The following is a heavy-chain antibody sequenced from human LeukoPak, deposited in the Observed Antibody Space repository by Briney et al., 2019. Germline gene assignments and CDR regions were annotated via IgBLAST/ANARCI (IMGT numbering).Heavy chain of an antibody. J-gene: IGHJ4*02. V-gene: IGHV1-8*01. Sequence: ASVKVSCKASGYTFTSYDINWVRQATGQGLEWMGWMNPNSGNTGYAQKFQGRVTMTRNTSISAAYMELSSLRSEDTAVYYCARDYYDSSGYYKGAIDYWGQRTLVTVSS. CDR2: MNPNSGNT. CDR1: GYTFTSYD. D-gene: IGHD3-22*01. CDR3: ARDYYDSSGYYKGAIDY.